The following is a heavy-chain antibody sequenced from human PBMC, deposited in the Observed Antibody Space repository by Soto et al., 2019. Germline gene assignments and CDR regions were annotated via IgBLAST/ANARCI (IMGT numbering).Heavy chain of an antibody. CDR1: GFTVSSNY. Sequence: EVQLVETGGGLIQPGGSLRLSCAASGFTVSSNYMSWVRQAPGKGLEWVSVIYGGLTTYYADSVKGRFTISRDNSKNTLYLQMNSLRADDTAVYYCARGSTVFDYWGQGALVTVSS. CDR2: IYGGLTT. J-gene: IGHJ4*02. CDR3: ARGSTVFDY. D-gene: IGHD4-4*01. V-gene: IGHV3-53*02.